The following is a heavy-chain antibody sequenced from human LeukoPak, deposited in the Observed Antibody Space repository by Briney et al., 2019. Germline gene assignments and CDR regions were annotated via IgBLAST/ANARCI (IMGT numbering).Heavy chain of an antibody. CDR3: ARGEAGYLDY. V-gene: IGHV3-30-3*01. Sequence: PGGSLRLSCAASGFTFSSYAMHWVRQAPGKGLEWVAVISHDGSNKYYADSVKGRFTISRDNSKNTLYLQMNSLRAEDTAVYYCARGEAGYLDYWGQGTLVTVSS. CDR2: ISHDGSNK. J-gene: IGHJ4*02. D-gene: IGHD6-13*01. CDR1: GFTFSSYA.